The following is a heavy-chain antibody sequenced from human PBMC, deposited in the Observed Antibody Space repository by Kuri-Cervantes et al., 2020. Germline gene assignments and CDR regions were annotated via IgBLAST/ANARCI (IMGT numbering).Heavy chain of an antibody. D-gene: IGHD6-6*01. V-gene: IGHV4-61*02. CDR2: ICTSGST. CDR1: GGSISSGSYY. J-gene: IGHJ3*02. CDR3: ARGGRPEYSSSSYAFDI. Sequence: LRLSCTVSGGSISSGSYYWSWIRQPAGKGLEWIGRICTSGSTNYNPSLKSRVTISVDTSKNQFSLKLTSVIAADTAVFYCARGGRPEYSSSSYAFDIWGQGTMVTVSS.